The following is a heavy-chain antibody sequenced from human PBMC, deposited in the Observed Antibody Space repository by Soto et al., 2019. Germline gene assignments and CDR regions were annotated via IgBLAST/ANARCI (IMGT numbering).Heavy chain of an antibody. CDR2: IYSGGNT. CDR3: ARHAWLEN. D-gene: IGHD3-9*01. J-gene: IGHJ4*02. V-gene: IGHV3-53*02. Sequence: EVQLVETGGGLIYPGGSLRLSCAASGFSVSGDTMNWVRQAPGKGLEWISAIYSGGNTNDAGSVKGRFTISRDTSKNTLYLQMNSLRFEDTAVYYFARHAWLENWGQGTLVTVSS. CDR1: GFSVSGDT.